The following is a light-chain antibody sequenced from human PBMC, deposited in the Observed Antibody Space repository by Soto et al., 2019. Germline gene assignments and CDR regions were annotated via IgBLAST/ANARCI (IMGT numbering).Light chain of an antibody. Sequence: DIVMTQSPLSLPVTPGEPASISCRSSQSHLHSNGYSYLDWYLQKPGQSPQLLIYLGSNRASGVPDRFSGSGSGTDFTLRISRVEAEDVGVYYCMQALQTPRTFGQGTKVEI. J-gene: IGKJ1*01. CDR3: MQALQTPRT. V-gene: IGKV2-28*01. CDR2: LGS. CDR1: QSHLHSNGYSY.